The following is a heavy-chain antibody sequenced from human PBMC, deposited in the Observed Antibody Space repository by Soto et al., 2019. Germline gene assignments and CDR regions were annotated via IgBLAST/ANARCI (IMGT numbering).Heavy chain of an antibody. V-gene: IGHV1-3*04. Sequence: GASVKVSWKGSGYTFSSYAMHWVRQTRGQRLEWMGWMNNANRHTPYSQTYQHRLTFNRDTSATTPYMELSSLRFEDPAVYYWARGGLSTPMVPLCHYWGPGTPVTVSS. CDR1: GYTFSSYA. CDR2: MNNANRHT. D-gene: IGHD5-18*01. J-gene: IGHJ4*01. CDR3: ARGGLSTPMVPLCHY.